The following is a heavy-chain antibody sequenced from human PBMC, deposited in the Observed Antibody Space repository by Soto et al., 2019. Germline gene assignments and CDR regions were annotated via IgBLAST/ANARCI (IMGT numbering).Heavy chain of an antibody. CDR3: ARDLSSRSYSSGLTYFDL. J-gene: IGHJ2*01. Sequence: ASVKVSCKASGYTFTSYGISWVRQAPGQGLEWMGWISAYNGNTNYAQKLQGRVTMTTDTSTSTAYMELRSLRSDDTAVYYCARDLSSRSYSSGLTYFDLWGRGTLVTVSS. CDR2: ISAYNGNT. CDR1: GYTFTSYG. D-gene: IGHD6-19*01. V-gene: IGHV1-18*01.